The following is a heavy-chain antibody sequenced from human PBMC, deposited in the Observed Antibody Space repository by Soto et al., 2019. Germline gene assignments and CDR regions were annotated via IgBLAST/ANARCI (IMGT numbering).Heavy chain of an antibody. CDR1: GFTFSSHA. J-gene: IGHJ4*02. Sequence: PGGSLRLSCAASGFTFSSHAMSWVRQAPGKGLDWVSSISGSGSSTYYADSVKGRFTISRDNSKNTLYLQMNSLRAEDTAVYYCAKDQGSSWYEIDYWGQGTLVTVSS. D-gene: IGHD6-13*01. CDR2: ISGSGSST. V-gene: IGHV3-23*01. CDR3: AKDQGSSWYEIDY.